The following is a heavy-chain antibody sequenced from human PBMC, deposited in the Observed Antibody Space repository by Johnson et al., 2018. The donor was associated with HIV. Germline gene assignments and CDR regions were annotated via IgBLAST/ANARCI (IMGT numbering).Heavy chain of an antibody. CDR3: AREVYGSGSYGPFAI. Sequence: QVQLVESGGGVVQPGGSLRLSCVASGFTFSSYDMHWVRQAPGKGLEWVAFIRYNGTNKYYADSVNGRFTISRDNSKNTLYLQMNSLRAEDTALYYCAREVYGSGSYGPFAIWGQGTMVTVSS. CDR2: IRYNGTNK. J-gene: IGHJ3*02. CDR1: GFTFSSYD. D-gene: IGHD3-10*01. V-gene: IGHV3-30*02.